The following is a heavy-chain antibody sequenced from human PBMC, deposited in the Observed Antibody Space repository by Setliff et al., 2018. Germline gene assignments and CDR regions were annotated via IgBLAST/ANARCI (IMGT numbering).Heavy chain of an antibody. CDR2: INPSGGLT. D-gene: IGHD3-3*01. CDR1: GYTLTNYY. J-gene: IGHJ3*02. Sequence: GASVKVSCKASGYTLTNYYMHWVRQAPGQGLEWMGIINPSGGLTRYAQKFQGGVTMTRDTSTSTVYMEVSSLRSEDMAVYYCARDRYYNSWSGTSITAPHDAFDIWGQGTMVTVSS. V-gene: IGHV1-46*03. CDR3: ARDRYYNSWSGTSITAPHDAFDI.